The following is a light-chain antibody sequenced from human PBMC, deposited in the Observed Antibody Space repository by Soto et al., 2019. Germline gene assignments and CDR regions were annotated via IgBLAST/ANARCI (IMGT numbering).Light chain of an antibody. Sequence: QSVVTQPPSASGTPGQRVTIPCSGSNSNIGSNTVNWYQQLPGAAPKLLISNNANRPSGVPDRFSGSRSGTSASLAITGLQSEDEADYYCQSFDSSLTGPILGGGTKLTVL. CDR1: NSNIGSNT. V-gene: IGLV1-44*01. CDR2: NNA. CDR3: QSFDSSLTGPI. J-gene: IGLJ2*01.